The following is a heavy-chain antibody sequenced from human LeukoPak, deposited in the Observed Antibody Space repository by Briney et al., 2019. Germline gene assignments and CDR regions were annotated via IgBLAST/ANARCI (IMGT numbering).Heavy chain of an antibody. J-gene: IGHJ4*02. CDR1: GFTFSDYY. CDR2: ISSSGITI. CDR3: ARALYGDYSPFDY. D-gene: IGHD4-17*01. Sequence: GGSLRLSCAASGFTFSDYYMSWIRQAPGKGLEWVSYISSSGITIYYADSVKGRFTISRDYAKNSLYLQMNSLRAEDTAVYYCARALYGDYSPFDYWGQGTLVTVSS. V-gene: IGHV3-11*01.